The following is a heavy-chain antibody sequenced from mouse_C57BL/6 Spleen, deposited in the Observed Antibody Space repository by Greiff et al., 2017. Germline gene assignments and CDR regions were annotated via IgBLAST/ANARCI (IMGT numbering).Heavy chain of an antibody. CDR2: IWRGGST. Sequence: VKLVESGPGLVQPSQSLSITCTVSGFSLTSYGVHWVRQSPGKGLEWLGVIWRGGSTDYNAAFMSRLSITKDNSKSQVFFKMSSLQADDTAIYYCATSYDGPSYWYFDVWGTGTTVTVSS. V-gene: IGHV2-5*01. J-gene: IGHJ1*03. D-gene: IGHD2-3*01. CDR1: GFSLTSYG. CDR3: ATSYDGPSYWYFDV.